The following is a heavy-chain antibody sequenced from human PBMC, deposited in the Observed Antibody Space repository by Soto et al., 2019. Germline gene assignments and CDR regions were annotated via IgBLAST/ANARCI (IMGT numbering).Heavy chain of an antibody. D-gene: IGHD3-10*01. Sequence: GGSLRLSCAASGFTFSSYAMSWVRQAPGKGLEWVSAISGSGGSTYYADSVKGRFTISRDNSKNTLYLQMNSLRAEDTAVYYCAKSNILSFGFGELLLPAYYYYGMDVWGQGTTVTVSS. J-gene: IGHJ6*02. V-gene: IGHV3-23*01. CDR3: AKSNILSFGFGELLLPAYYYYGMDV. CDR1: GFTFSSYA. CDR2: ISGSGGST.